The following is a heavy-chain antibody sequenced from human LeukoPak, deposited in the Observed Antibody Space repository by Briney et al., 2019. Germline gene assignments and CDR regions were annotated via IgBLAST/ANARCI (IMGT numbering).Heavy chain of an antibody. CDR3: AKDKYYDSSGYSDY. CDR2: ISWNSGSI. CDR1: GFTFDDYA. V-gene: IGHV3-9*01. D-gene: IGHD3-22*01. J-gene: IGHJ4*02. Sequence: PGGSLRPSCAASGFTFDDYAMHWVRQAPGKGLEWVSGISWNSGSIGYADSVKGRFTISRDNAKNSLYLQMNSLRAEDTALYYCAKDKYYDSSGYSDYWGQGTLVTVSS.